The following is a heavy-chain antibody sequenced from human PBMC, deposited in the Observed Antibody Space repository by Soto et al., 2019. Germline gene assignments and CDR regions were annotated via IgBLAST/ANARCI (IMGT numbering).Heavy chain of an antibody. D-gene: IGHD6-13*01. CDR1: GFTFSSYG. J-gene: IGHJ6*02. CDR3: ARGHSSSWPYYYYYGMDV. Sequence: QVQLVESGGGVVQPGRSLRLSCAASGFTFSSYGMHWVRQAPGKGLEWVAVIWYDGSNKYYADSVKGRFTISRDNSKNTLYLQMNSVRAEDTAVYYCARGHSSSWPYYYYYGMDVWGQGTTVTVSS. CDR2: IWYDGSNK. V-gene: IGHV3-33*01.